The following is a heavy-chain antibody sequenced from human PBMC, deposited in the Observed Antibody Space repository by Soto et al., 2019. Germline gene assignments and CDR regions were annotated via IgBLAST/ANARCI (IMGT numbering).Heavy chain of an antibody. CDR2: TFSGGNT. J-gene: IGHJ6*02. CDR3: ARKPQSAIQGWAFGMDV. V-gene: IGHV3-53*02. D-gene: IGHD2-21*01. Sequence: ELQLVETGGGLIQTGGSLRLSCAASGFSISSNYIAWVRQPPGKGLEWVSTTFSGGNTEYAASVKGRCSISRDNYKNTLYLQLDSLRVEDTAVYYCARKPQSAIQGWAFGMDVWGQGTTVSVSS. CDR1: GFSISSNY.